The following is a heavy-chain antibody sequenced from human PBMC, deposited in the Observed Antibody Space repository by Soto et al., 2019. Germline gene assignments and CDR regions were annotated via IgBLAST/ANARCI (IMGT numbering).Heavy chain of an antibody. D-gene: IGHD2-2*01. Sequence: QVQLVQSGAEVKKPGSSVKVSCKASGGTFSSYAISWVRQAPGQGREWMGGIIPISGTANYAQKCQGRVTITADESTSAAYMELSSLRSEDTAVYYCARSQGSSTSLEIYYYYYYGMDVWGQGTTVTVSS. CDR2: IIPISGTA. CDR3: ARSQGSSTSLEIYYYYYYGMDV. V-gene: IGHV1-69*01. CDR1: GGTFSSYA. J-gene: IGHJ6*02.